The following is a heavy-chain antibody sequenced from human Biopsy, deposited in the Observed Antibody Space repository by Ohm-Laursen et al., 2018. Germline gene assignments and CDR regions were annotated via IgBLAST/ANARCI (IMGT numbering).Heavy chain of an antibody. CDR3: ARGPHSGSHSCFDY. V-gene: IGHV1-69*13. J-gene: IGHJ4*02. D-gene: IGHD1-26*01. CDR2: IIPMFGTA. Sequence: ASVKVSCKASGGTFFNYAISWGRQAPEQGLEWMGGIIPMFGTANYAQMFQGRVTISADESASTSYMELSSLTTEDTAIYYCARGPHSGSHSCFDYWGRGTLVTVSS. CDR1: GGTFFNYA.